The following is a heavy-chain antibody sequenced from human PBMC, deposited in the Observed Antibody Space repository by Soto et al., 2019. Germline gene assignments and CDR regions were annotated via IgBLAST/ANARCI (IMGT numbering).Heavy chain of an antibody. CDR2: IKSKTDGGTT. CDR3: TTGRYCSGSSCPLHYYYYGMDV. Sequence: GGSLRLSCAASGFTFSNAWMSWVRQAPGKGLEWVGRIKSKTDGGTTDYAAPVKGRFTISRDDSKNTLYLQMNSLKTEDTAVYYCTTGRYCSGSSCPLHYYYYGMDVWGQGTTVTVSS. V-gene: IGHV3-15*01. J-gene: IGHJ6*02. CDR1: GFTFSNAW. D-gene: IGHD2-15*01.